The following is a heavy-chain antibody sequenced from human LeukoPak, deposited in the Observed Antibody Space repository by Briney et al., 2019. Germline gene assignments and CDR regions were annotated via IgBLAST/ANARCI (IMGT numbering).Heavy chain of an antibody. CDR1: GFTFSSYW. CDR3: ARDAPKGWFGEWLTYYYYYYMDV. Sequence: PGGSLRLSCAASGFTFSSYWMSWVRQAPGKGLEWVANIKQDGSEKYYVDSVKGRFTISRDNAKNSLYLQMNSLRAEDTAVYYCARDAPKGWFGEWLTYYYYYYMDVWGKGTTVTISS. V-gene: IGHV3-7*01. D-gene: IGHD3-10*01. CDR2: IKQDGSEK. J-gene: IGHJ6*03.